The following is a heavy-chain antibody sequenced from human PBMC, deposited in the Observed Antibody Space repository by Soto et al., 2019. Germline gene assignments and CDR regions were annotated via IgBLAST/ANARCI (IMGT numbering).Heavy chain of an antibody. CDR1: GGTFSSYA. D-gene: IGHD2-8*01. V-gene: IGHV1-69*06. CDR3: ARDRCTNGVWYPEYYYYGMDV. Sequence: QVQLVQSGAEVKKPGSSVKVSCKASGGTFSSYAISWVRQAPGQGLEWMGGIIPIFGTANYAQKFQGRVTITADKTTSTDYMELSILRSEDTAVYYCARDRCTNGVWYPEYYYYGMDVWGQGTTVTVSS. J-gene: IGHJ6*02. CDR2: IIPIFGTA.